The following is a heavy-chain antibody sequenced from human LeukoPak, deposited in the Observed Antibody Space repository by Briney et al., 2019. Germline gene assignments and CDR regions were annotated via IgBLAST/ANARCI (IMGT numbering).Heavy chain of an antibody. V-gene: IGHV4-30-4*01. CDR3: ARDGFKTGVDY. D-gene: IGHD7-27*01. CDR2: IYYSGST. J-gene: IGHJ4*02. Sequence: PSETLSLTCTVSGGSISSGDYYWSWIRQPPGKGLEWIGYIYYSGSTYYNPSLKSRVTISVDTSKNQFSLKLSSVTAADTAVYYCARDGFKTGVDYWGQGTLVTVSS. CDR1: GGSISSGDYY.